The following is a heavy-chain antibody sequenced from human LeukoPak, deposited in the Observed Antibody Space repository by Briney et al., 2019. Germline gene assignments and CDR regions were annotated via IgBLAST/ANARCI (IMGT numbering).Heavy chain of an antibody. Sequence: ASVKVSCKASGYTFTSYGISWVRQAPGQGLEWMGWISAYNGNTNYAQKLQGRVTMTTDTSTSTAYMELRSPRSDDTAVYYCASDLGYCSSTSCYEKYYGMDVWGQGTTVTVPS. D-gene: IGHD2-2*01. CDR3: ASDLGYCSSTSCYEKYYGMDV. V-gene: IGHV1-18*01. CDR1: GYTFTSYG. J-gene: IGHJ6*02. CDR2: ISAYNGNT.